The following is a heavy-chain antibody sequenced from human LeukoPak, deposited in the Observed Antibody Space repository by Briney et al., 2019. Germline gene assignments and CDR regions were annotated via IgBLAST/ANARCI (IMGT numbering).Heavy chain of an antibody. CDR1: GFTFSSYW. CDR2: INSDGSST. V-gene: IGHV3-74*01. D-gene: IGHD3-10*01. CDR3: ARDDMTYYYGSGSSHYYYYYMDV. Sequence: GGSLRLSCAASGFTFSSYWMHWVRQAPGKGLVWVSRINSDGSSTSYADSVKGRFTISRDNAKNTLYLQMNSLRAEDTAVYYCARDDMTYYYGSGSSHYYYYYMDVWGKGTTVTISS. J-gene: IGHJ6*03.